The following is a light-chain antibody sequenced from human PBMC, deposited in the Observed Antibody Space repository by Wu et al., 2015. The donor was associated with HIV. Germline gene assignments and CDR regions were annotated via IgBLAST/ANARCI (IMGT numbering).Light chain of an antibody. CDR3: QQRSNWAGLT. CDR1: QSVSNY. Sequence: EIVMTQSPATLSVSPGGRATLSCRASQSVSNYLAWYQQKPGQAPRLLIYDASNRATGIPARFSGSGSGTDFTLTISSLEPEDFAVYYCQQRSNWAGLTFGGGTKVEIK. V-gene: IGKV3-11*01. CDR2: DAS. J-gene: IGKJ4*01.